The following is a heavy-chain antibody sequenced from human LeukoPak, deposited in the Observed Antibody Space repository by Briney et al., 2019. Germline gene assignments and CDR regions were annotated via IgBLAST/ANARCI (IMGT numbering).Heavy chain of an antibody. J-gene: IGHJ4*02. V-gene: IGHV3-23*01. CDR3: VRSLGY. CDR1: GFTFSNYA. CDR2: ISGSGGST. Sequence: GGSLRLSCAASGFTFSNYAMSWVRQAPGKGLEWVSCISGSGGSTYYADSVKGRFAISRDNSKNTVYLQMNSLRVEDTALYYCVRSLGYWGQGTLVTVSS.